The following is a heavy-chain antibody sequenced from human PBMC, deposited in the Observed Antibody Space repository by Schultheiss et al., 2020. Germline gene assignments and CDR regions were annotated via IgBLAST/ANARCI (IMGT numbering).Heavy chain of an antibody. J-gene: IGHJ6*02. D-gene: IGHD1-26*01. CDR3: ARAEWELLPVVYYYGLDV. CDR2: INGDGDST. CDR1: GFTFSSYW. Sequence: GGSLRLSCEASGFTFSSYWMYWVRQAPGKGLVWVSRINGDGDSTTYADSVKGRFTISRDNANNTLYLQINSLRAEDTAVYFCARAEWELLPVVYYYGLDVWGQGTTVTVSS. V-gene: IGHV3-74*01.